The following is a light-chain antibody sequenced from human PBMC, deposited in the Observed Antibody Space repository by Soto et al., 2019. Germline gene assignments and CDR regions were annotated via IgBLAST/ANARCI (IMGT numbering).Light chain of an antibody. V-gene: IGKV1-5*03. CDR3: QQYST. CDR2: KAS. Sequence: DIQMTQSPSTLSASVGDRVTITCRASQSISSWLAWYQQKPGKAPKLLIYKASSLESGVPSRFSGSGSGTEFTLTISSLQPADFETYYCQQYSTFGQGTKVEIK. J-gene: IGKJ1*01. CDR1: QSISSW.